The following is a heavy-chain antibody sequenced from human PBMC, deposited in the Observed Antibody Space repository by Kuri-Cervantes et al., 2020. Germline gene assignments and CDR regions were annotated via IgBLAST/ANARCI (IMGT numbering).Heavy chain of an antibody. CDR1: GFTFDGYA. Sequence: SLKISCAASGFTFDGYAMHWVRQVPGKGLEWVSGISWKSLNIGYADSVKGRFTISRDNAKNALYLQMNSLRAEDTAVYYCASVLRSIDAFDIWGQGTMVTVSS. J-gene: IGHJ3*02. D-gene: IGHD5/OR15-5a*01. V-gene: IGHV3-9*01. CDR2: ISWKSLNI. CDR3: ASVLRSIDAFDI.